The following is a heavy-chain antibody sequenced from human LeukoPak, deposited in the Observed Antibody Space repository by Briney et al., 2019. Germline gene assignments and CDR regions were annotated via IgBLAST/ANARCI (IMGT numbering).Heavy chain of an antibody. D-gene: IGHD2-2*02. CDR1: GFTFSSYA. CDR2: IRYDGSNK. V-gene: IGHV3-30*02. Sequence: PGGSLRLSCAASGFTFSSYAMSWVRQAPGKGLEWVAFIRYDGSNKYYADSVKGRFTISRDNSKNTLYLQMNSLRAEDTAVYYCAKSETDVPAAILEEYYFDYWGQGTLVTVSS. J-gene: IGHJ4*02. CDR3: AKSETDVPAAILEEYYFDY.